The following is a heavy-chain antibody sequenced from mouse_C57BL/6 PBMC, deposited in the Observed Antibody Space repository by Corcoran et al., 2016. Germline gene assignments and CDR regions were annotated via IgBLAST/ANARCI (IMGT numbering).Heavy chain of an antibody. CDR2: INPNNGGT. CDR1: GYTFTDYY. J-gene: IGHJ1*03. Sequence: EVQLQQSGPELVKPGASVKISCKASGYTFTDYYMNWVKQSHGKSLELIGDINPNNGGTSYNQKFKGKATLTVDKSSSTAYMELRSLTSEDSAVYYCATTGTGYFDVWGTGTTVTVSS. CDR3: ATTGTGYFDV. D-gene: IGHD4-1*01. V-gene: IGHV1-26*01.